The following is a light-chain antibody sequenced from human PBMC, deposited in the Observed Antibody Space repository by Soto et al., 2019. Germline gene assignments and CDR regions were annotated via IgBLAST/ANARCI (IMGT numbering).Light chain of an antibody. V-gene: IGLV2-23*02. Sequence: QSVLTQPASVSGSPGQSFTISCTGTSSDVGSYNLVSWYQHHPGKAPKLMIYEVSKRPSGVSNRFSGSKSGNTASLTISGLQAEDEADYYCCSYAGSSTSVVFGGGTKLTVL. CDR3: CSYAGSSTSVV. J-gene: IGLJ2*01. CDR1: SSDVGSYNL. CDR2: EVS.